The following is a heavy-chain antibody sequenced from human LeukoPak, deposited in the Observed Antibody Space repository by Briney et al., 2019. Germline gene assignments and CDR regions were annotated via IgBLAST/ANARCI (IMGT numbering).Heavy chain of an antibody. D-gene: IGHD2-2*01. J-gene: IGHJ4*02. CDR2: ISSSSSTI. CDR3: ARYYCSSTSCYAPSGY. CDR1: GFTVSSTY. Sequence: GGSLRLSCAASGFTVSSTYMSWVRQAPGKGLEWVSYISSSSSTIYYADSVKGRFTISRDNAKNSLYLQMNSLRDEDTAVYYCARYYCSSTSCYAPSGYWGQGTLVTVSS. V-gene: IGHV3-48*02.